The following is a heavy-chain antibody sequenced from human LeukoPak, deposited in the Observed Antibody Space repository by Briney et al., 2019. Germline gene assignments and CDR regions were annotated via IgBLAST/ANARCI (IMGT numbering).Heavy chain of an antibody. CDR3: ARSGGYDSVLYYYYYMDV. CDR1: GGTFSSYA. Sequence: SVKVSCKASGGTFSSYAISWVRQAPGQGLEWMGGIIPIFGTANYAQKFQGRVTITADKSTSTAYMELSSLRSEDTAVYYCARSGGYDSVLYYYYYMDVWGKGTTVTVSS. D-gene: IGHD5-12*01. CDR2: IIPIFGTA. J-gene: IGHJ6*03. V-gene: IGHV1-69*06.